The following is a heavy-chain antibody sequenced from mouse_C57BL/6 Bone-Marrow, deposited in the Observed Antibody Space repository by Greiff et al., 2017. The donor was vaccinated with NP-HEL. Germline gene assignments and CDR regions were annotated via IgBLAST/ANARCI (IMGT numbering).Heavy chain of an antibody. Sequence: QVQLQQSGAELVRPGTSVKMSCKASGYTFTNYWIGWAKQRPGHGLEWIGDIYPGGGYTNYNEKFKGKATLTADKSSSTAYMQFSSLTSEDSAIYYCARSCRYDYPYWYFDVWGTGTTVTVSS. V-gene: IGHV1-63*01. CDR1: GYTFTNYW. D-gene: IGHD2-4*01. J-gene: IGHJ1*03. CDR3: ARSCRYDYPYWYFDV. CDR2: IYPGGGYT.